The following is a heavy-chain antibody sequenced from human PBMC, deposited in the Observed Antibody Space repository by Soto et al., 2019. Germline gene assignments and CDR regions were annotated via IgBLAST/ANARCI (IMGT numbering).Heavy chain of an antibody. V-gene: IGHV1-3*04. J-gene: IGHJ4*02. CDR2: INTDNGNI. D-gene: IGHD6-13*01. CDR3: WTRPGPEQFLVLDD. CDR1: GYTSTSYP. Sequence: ASVKVSCKPSGYTSTSYPMHWVRQASGQRLEWMGWINTDNGNIEYSQTFLGRVTITRDTSASTVYMELANLISEDTAVYYCWTRPGPEQFLVLDDLGQGTQVTVSS.